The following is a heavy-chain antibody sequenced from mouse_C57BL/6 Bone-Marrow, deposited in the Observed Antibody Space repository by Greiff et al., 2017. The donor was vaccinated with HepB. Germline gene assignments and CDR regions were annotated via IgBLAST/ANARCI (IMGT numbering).Heavy chain of an antibody. CDR3: ASPHYYGSSPYYAMDY. CDR1: GFSLTSYG. CDR2: IWSGGST. J-gene: IGHJ4*01. Sequence: VQLQQSGPGLVQPSQSLSITCTVSGFSLTSYGVHWVRQSPGKGLEWLGVIWSGGSTDYNAAFISRLSISKDNSKSQVFFKMNSLQADDTAIYYCASPHYYGSSPYYAMDYGGQGTSVTVSS. D-gene: IGHD1-1*01. V-gene: IGHV2-2*01.